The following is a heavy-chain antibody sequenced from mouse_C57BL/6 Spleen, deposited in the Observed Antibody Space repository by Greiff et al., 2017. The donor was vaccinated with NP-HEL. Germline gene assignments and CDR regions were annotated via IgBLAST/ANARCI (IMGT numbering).Heavy chain of an antibody. V-gene: IGHV1-4*01. CDR3: ARFPSNWDVYFDY. J-gene: IGHJ2*01. Sequence: QVQLKESGAELARPGASVKMSCKASGYTFTSYTMHWVKQRPGQGLEWIGYINPSSGYTKYNQKFKDKATLTADKSSSTAYMQLSSLTSEDSAVYYCARFPSNWDVYFDYWGQGTTLTVSS. D-gene: IGHD4-1*01. CDR2: INPSSGYT. CDR1: GYTFTSYT.